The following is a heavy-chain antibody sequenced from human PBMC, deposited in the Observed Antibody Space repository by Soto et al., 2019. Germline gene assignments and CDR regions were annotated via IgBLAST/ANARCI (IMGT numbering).Heavy chain of an antibody. CDR2: IYYSGST. V-gene: IGHV4-31*03. Sequence: QVQLQESGPGLVKPSQTLSLTCTVSGGSISSGGYYWSWIRQHPGKGLEWIGYIYYSGSTYYNPYLKSRVTISVDTSKNQFALKLGSVTAADTVVYYCARTIGAVTAIRLDYWGQGTLVTVSS. CDR3: ARTIGAVTAIRLDY. CDR1: GGSISSGGYY. D-gene: IGHD2-21*02. J-gene: IGHJ4*02.